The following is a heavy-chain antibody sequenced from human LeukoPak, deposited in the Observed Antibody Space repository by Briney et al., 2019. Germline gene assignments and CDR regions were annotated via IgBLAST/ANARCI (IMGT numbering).Heavy chain of an antibody. CDR2: ISWDGGST. CDR1: GFTFDDYT. J-gene: IGHJ6*03. Sequence: GGSLRLSCAASGFTFDDYTMHWVRQAPGKGLEWVSLISWDGGSTYYADSVKGRFTISRDNSKNSLYLQMNSLRTEDTALYYCAKDGVPAAIDYYHYMDVWGKGTTVTVSS. D-gene: IGHD2-2*01. V-gene: IGHV3-43*01. CDR3: AKDGVPAAIDYYHYMDV.